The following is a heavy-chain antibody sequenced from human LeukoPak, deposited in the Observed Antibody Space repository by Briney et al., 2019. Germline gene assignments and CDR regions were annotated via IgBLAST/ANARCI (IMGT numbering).Heavy chain of an antibody. CDR3: TRSDIVVVVAATNFGFDY. D-gene: IGHD2-15*01. CDR1: GFTFGDYA. CDR2: IRSKAYGGTT. J-gene: IGHJ4*02. Sequence: GGSLRLSCTASGFTFGDYAMSWFRQAPGKGLEWVGFIRSKAYGGTTEYAASVKGRFTISRDDSKSIAYLQMNSLKTEDTAVYYCTRSDIVVVVAATNFGFDYWGQGTLVTVSS. V-gene: IGHV3-49*03.